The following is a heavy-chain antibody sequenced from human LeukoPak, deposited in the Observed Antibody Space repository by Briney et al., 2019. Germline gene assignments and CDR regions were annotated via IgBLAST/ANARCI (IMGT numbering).Heavy chain of an antibody. J-gene: IGHJ4*02. Sequence: ASVKVSCKASGYTFSTYPTNWVRQAPGQGLEWMGWINTNTGNPTYAQGFTGRFVFSLDTSVSTAYLQISSLKAEDTAVYYCARDACTNGVCLFDYWGQGTLVTVSS. CDR3: ARDACTNGVCLFDY. CDR1: GYTFSTYP. D-gene: IGHD2-8*01. CDR2: INTNTGNP. V-gene: IGHV7-4-1*02.